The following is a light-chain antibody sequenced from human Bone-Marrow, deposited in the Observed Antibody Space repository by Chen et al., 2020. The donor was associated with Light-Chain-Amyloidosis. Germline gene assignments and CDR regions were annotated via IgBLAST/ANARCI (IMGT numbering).Light chain of an antibody. CDR1: NIGSTS. J-gene: IGLJ3*02. CDR3: QVWERGSDRPV. Sequence: SYVLTPPSSVSLAPGHTATIACGGNNIGSTSVHCYSPTPGQAPLLVVYDDSDRPSGIPERVSGTNSGNTATLTISRVEAGDEADYYCQVWERGSDRPVFGGGTKLTVL. CDR2: DDS. V-gene: IGLV3-21*02.